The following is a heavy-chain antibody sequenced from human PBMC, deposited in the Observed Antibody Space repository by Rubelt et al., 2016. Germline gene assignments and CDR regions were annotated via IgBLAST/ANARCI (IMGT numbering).Heavy chain of an antibody. CDR3: AKAIASLIRRGIDH. CDR2: ISSSSSAI. V-gene: IGHV3-48*04. J-gene: IGHJ4*02. CDR1: GFTLSGYA. D-gene: IGHD3-10*01. Sequence: EVQLLESGGGLVQPGGSQRLSCAASGFTLSGYAVSWVRQAPGKGLEWVSYISSSSSAIYYADSVKGRFSISRDNAKNSLYLQMNSLRAEDTAVYYCAKAIASLIRRGIDHWGQGTMVAVSS.